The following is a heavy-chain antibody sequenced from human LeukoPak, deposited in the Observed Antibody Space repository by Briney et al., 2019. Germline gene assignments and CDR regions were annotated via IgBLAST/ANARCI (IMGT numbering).Heavy chain of an antibody. D-gene: IGHD6-19*01. CDR1: GFNFSTYA. J-gene: IGHJ4*02. Sequence: GGSLRLSCAASGFNFSTYAMHWVRQAPGKGLEWVALISYDGSRKHFADSVKGRFTISRDNSKNTLYLQMNSLRAEDTAVYYCAREVSSGWYEYDYWGQGTLVTVSS. V-gene: IGHV3-30*14. CDR2: ISYDGSRK. CDR3: AREVSSGWYEYDY.